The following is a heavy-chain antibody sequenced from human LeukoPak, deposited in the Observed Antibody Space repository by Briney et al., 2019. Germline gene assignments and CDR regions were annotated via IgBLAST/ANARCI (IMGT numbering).Heavy chain of an antibody. CDR2: INHSGST. Sequence: SETLSLTCSVSGGSFSGYYWSWIRQPPGKGLEWIGEINHSGSTNYNPSLKSRVTISVDTSKNQFSLKLSSVTAADTAVYYCARSRKRVRGVMDVWGKRTTVTISS. V-gene: IGHV4-34*01. J-gene: IGHJ6*03. CDR1: GGSFSGYY. D-gene: IGHD3-10*01. CDR3: ARSRKRVRGVMDV.